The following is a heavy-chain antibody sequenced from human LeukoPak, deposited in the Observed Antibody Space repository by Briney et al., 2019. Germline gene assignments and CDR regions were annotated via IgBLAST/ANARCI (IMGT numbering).Heavy chain of an antibody. CDR3: ARDGGSYYDSSGYYYP. Sequence: GGSLRLSCAASGFNFDEYGMSWVRQAPGKGLEWVSGINWNGGSTDYADSVKGRFTISRDNTKNSLYLQMNSLRVEDTALYHCARDGGSYYDSSGYYYPWGQGTMVTVSP. D-gene: IGHD3-22*01. V-gene: IGHV3-20*01. CDR2: INWNGGST. J-gene: IGHJ3*01. CDR1: GFNFDEYG.